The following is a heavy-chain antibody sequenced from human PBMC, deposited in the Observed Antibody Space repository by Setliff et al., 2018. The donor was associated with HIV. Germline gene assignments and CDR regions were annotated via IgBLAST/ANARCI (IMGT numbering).Heavy chain of an antibody. CDR2: ITADGGGT. CDR3: AMGGSNTWYSS. CDR1: GFTFSSHW. D-gene: IGHD6-13*01. V-gene: IGHV3-74*01. J-gene: IGHJ5*02. Sequence: PGGSLRLSCAASGFTFSSHWMHWVRQAPGKGLVWVSRITADGGGTNYADSVKGRFTISRDNAKNTVYLQMNGLRADDTAVYYCAMGGSNTWYSSWGQGALVTVSS.